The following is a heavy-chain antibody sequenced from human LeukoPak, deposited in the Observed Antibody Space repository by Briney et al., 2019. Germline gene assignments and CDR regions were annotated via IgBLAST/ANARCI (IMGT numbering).Heavy chain of an antibody. CDR3: ARDYGDYPFDY. CDR1: GYSFTSYW. J-gene: IGHJ4*02. D-gene: IGHD4-17*01. Sequence: PGESLKISCKGSGYSFTSYWIGWVRQMPGKGLEWMGMISPSDSNTRYSPSFQGQVTISADKSISTTYLQLNSLQASDTATYYCARDYGDYPFDYWGQGTLVTVSS. V-gene: IGHV5-51*01. CDR2: ISPSDSNT.